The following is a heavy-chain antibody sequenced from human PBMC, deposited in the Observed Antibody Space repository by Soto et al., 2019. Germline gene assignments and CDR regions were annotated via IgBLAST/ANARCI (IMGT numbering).Heavy chain of an antibody. CDR1: GYSFTNYW. CDR2: IYPGDSDT. J-gene: IGHJ5*02. V-gene: IGHV5-51*01. CDR3: ARRGVTGTTRFDP. D-gene: IGHD1-7*01. Sequence: GESLKISCKGSGYSFTNYWIGWVRQVPGKGLEWMGIIYPGDSDTRYSPSFEGQVTISADKSINTAYLQWSSLKASDTAIYYCARRGVTGTTRFDPWGQGTLVTVSS.